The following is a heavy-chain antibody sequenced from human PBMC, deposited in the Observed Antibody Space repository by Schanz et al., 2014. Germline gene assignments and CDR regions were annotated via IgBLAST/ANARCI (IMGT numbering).Heavy chain of an antibody. CDR1: GFTFSSYW. D-gene: IGHD3-10*01. CDR3: AKDQGSYGSGSYSYFDY. J-gene: IGHJ4*02. CDR2: IYSGVST. Sequence: VQLVESGGGLVQPGGSLRLSCAASGFTFSSYWMSWVRQAPGKGLEWVSIIYSGVSTYYADSVKGRFTISRDNSKNTLYLQMNSLRAEDTAVYYCAKDQGSYGSGSYSYFDYWGQGTLATVSS. V-gene: IGHV3-66*01.